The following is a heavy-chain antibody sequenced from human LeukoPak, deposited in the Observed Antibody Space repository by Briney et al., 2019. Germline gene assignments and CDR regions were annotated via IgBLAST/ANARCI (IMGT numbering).Heavy chain of an antibody. CDR3: ARDLTAIGTGFDY. V-gene: IGHV3-21*01. CDR2: ISSSSSYI. CDR1: GFTFSSYS. J-gene: IGHJ4*02. D-gene: IGHD2-2*02. Sequence: PGGSLRLSCAASGFTFSSYSMNWVRQAPGKGLEWGSSISSSSSYIYYADSVKGRFTISRDNAKNSLYLQMNSLRAEDTAVYYCARDLTAIGTGFDYWGQGTLVTVSS.